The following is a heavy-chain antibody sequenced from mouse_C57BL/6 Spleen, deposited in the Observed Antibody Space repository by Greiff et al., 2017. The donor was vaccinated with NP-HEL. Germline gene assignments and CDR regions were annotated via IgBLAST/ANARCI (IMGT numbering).Heavy chain of an antibody. J-gene: IGHJ2*01. Sequence: VQVVESGAELVKPGASVKMSCKASGYTFTTYPIEWMKQNHGKSLEWIGNFHPYNDDTKYNEKFKGKATLTVEKSSSTVYLELSRLTSDDSAVYYCARGNYDYESGYYFDYWGQGTTLTVSS. CDR3: ARGNYDYESGYYFDY. CDR1: GYTFTTYP. CDR2: FHPYNDDT. D-gene: IGHD2-4*01. V-gene: IGHV1-47*01.